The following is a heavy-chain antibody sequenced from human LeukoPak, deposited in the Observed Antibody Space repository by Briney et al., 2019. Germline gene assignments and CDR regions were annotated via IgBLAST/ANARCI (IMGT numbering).Heavy chain of an antibody. J-gene: IGHJ4*02. CDR3: AKRWEWELPLDY. CDR2: IRYDGSNK. CDR1: GFSFSSNW. V-gene: IGHV3-30*02. D-gene: IGHD1-26*01. Sequence: PGGSLRLSCTASGFSFSSNWMTWVRQAPGKGLEWVAFIRYDGSNKYYADSVKGRFTISRDNSKNTLYLQMNSLRAEDTAVYYCAKRWEWELPLDYWGQGTLVTVSS.